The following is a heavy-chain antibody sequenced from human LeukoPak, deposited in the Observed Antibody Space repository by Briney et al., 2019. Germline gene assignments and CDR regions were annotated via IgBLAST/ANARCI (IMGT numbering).Heavy chain of an antibody. Sequence: GGSLRLSCAASGFTFSSHAMHWVRQAPGEGLEWVAAMSYVGSNKFYADSVKGRFTISRDNSKNTLYLQMNSLRVEDTAVFYCAKETSESYSPLDYWGQGTLVTVSS. CDR1: GFTFSSHA. D-gene: IGHD1-26*01. J-gene: IGHJ4*02. V-gene: IGHV3-30-3*01. CDR3: AKETSESYSPLDY. CDR2: MSYVGSNK.